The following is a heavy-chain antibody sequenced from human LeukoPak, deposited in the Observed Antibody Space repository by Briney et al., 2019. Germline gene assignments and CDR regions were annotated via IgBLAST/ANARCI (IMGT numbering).Heavy chain of an antibody. D-gene: IGHD6-6*01. J-gene: IGHJ4*02. CDR3: GRKSAARKTSEFDY. CDR1: GYTFTGYY. Sequence: GASVKVSCKASGYTFTGYYMHWVRQAPGQGLEWMGWINPNSGGTNYAQKFQGRVTMTRDTSINTAHMELSRLTSDDTAVYYCGRKSAARKTSEFDYWGQGTLVTVSS. V-gene: IGHV1-2*02. CDR2: INPNSGGT.